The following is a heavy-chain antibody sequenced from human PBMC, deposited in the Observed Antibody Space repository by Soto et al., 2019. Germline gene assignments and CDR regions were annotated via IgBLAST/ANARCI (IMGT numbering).Heavy chain of an antibody. CDR3: ARARVFGVVNYYYYGMDV. J-gene: IGHJ6*02. D-gene: IGHD3-3*01. CDR2: IIPIFGTA. Sequence: SVHVSCKASVCTFSSYAISWVRQAPGQGLEWMGGIIPIFGTANYAQKFQGRVTITADESTSTAYMELSSLRSEDTAVYYCARARVFGVVNYYYYGMDVWGQGTTVTVSS. CDR1: VCTFSSYA. V-gene: IGHV1-69*13.